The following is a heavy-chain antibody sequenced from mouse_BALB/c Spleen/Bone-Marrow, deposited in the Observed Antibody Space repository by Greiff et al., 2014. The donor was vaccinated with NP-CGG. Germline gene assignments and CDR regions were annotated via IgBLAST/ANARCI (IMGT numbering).Heavy chain of an antibody. CDR1: GFNIKDPY. CDR3: APYYYGRWFTY. Sequence: EVQRVESGAELVKPGASVKLSCTASGFNIKDPYMHWVKQRPEQGLEWIGRIDPANGNTKYDPKFQGKATITADTSSNTAYLQLSSLTSEDTAVYYCAPYYYGRWFTYWGQGTLVTASA. D-gene: IGHD1-1*01. CDR2: IDPANGNT. J-gene: IGHJ3*01. V-gene: IGHV14-3*02.